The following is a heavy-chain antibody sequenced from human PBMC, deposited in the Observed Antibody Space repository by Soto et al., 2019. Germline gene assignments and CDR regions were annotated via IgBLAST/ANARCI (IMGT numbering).Heavy chain of an antibody. CDR3: ARRYGASFDY. V-gene: IGHV4-30-4*01. CDR1: GGSITNNNYY. CDR2: IYDSGTT. D-gene: IGHD4-17*01. J-gene: IGHJ4*02. Sequence: SETLSLTCTVSGGSITNNNYYWSWIRQSPGKGLEWIGHIYDSGTTYNNPSLESRVTISLDTSKNQFSLKLDSVTAADTAVYYCARRYGASFDYWGQGTLVTVSS.